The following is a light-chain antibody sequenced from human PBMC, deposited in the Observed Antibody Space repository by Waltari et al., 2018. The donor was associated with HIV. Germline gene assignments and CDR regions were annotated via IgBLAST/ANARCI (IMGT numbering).Light chain of an antibody. CDR2: DVS. Sequence: QSALTQPASVSGSPGQSITISCTGTSSDVGGYNYVSWYQQHPGKAPKLMIYDVSNRPSGVSNRFSGSKSGNTASLTISGLQAEDEVDYYCSSYTSSSHSLVVFGGGTKLTVL. V-gene: IGLV2-14*03. CDR1: SSDVGGYNY. J-gene: IGLJ2*01. CDR3: SSYTSSSHSLVV.